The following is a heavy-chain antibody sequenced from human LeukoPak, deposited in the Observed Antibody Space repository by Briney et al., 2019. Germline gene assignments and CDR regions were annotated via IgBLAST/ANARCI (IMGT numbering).Heavy chain of an antibody. J-gene: IGHJ5*02. CDR2: IIPILGIA. V-gene: IGHV1-69*04. D-gene: IGHD4-17*01. Sequence: GASVKVSCKASGGTFSSYAISWVRQAPGQGLEWMGRIIPILGIANYAQKFQGRVTITADKSTSTAYMELSSLRSEDTAVYYCARDDGDYGDYAWFDPWGQGTLVTVSS. CDR3: ARDDGDYGDYAWFDP. CDR1: GGTFSSYA.